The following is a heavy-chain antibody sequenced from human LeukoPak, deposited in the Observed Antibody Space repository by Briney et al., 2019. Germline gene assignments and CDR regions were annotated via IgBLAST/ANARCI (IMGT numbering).Heavy chain of an antibody. CDR3: AKGRDTTGFY. D-gene: IGHD1-26*01. V-gene: IGHV3-43*02. CDR1: GFTFNDYA. CDR2: ITANGGRT. J-gene: IGHJ4*02. Sequence: GGSLRLSCAASGFTFNDYAMHWVRQAPGKGLEWISFITANGGRTYYADSVKGRFTISRDNSKNSLYLQMNSLRTEDTALYYCAKGRDTTGFYWGQGTLVTVSS.